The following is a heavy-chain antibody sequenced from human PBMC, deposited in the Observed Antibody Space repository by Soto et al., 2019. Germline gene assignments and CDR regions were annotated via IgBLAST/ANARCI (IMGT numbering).Heavy chain of an antibody. J-gene: IGHJ4*02. V-gene: IGHV4-30-4*01. CDR1: GGSITSDYSC. Sequence: QVQLQESGPGLVKPSQTLSLTCTVSGGSITSDYSCWSWIRQPPGEGLEWIGHIFDSGTTYTNPSLRSQVAISLVTSKNHFSLTLSSVTAADTAVYYCARGPSGDKVHYWGQGALVTVSS. CDR3: ARGPSGDKVHY. CDR2: IFDSGTT. D-gene: IGHD7-27*01.